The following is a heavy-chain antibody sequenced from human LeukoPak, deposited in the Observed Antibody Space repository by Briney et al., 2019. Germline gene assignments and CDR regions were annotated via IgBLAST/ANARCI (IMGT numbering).Heavy chain of an antibody. Sequence: AGGSLRLSCAASGFTVSSNYMSWVRQAPGKGLEWVSVIYSGGSTYYADSVKGRFTISRDNSKNTLYLQMNSLRAEDTAVYYCARGTLNLSKFNQRRFLEWSRFDYWGQGTLVTVSS. D-gene: IGHD3-3*01. V-gene: IGHV3-53*01. J-gene: IGHJ4*02. CDR3: ARGTLNLSKFNQRRFLEWSRFDY. CDR2: IYSGGST. CDR1: GFTVSSNY.